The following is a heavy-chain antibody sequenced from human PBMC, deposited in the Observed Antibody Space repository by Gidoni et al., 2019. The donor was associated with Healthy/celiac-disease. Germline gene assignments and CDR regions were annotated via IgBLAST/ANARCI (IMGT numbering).Heavy chain of an antibody. Sequence: QLQLQESGPGLVKPSETLSLTCTVSGGSISSSSYYWGWIRQPPGKGLEWIGSIYYSGSTYYNPSLKSRVTISVDTSKNQFSLKLSSVTAADTAVYYCARRAIVGATVDYWGQGTLVTVSS. D-gene: IGHD1-26*01. CDR1: GGSISSSSYY. V-gene: IGHV4-39*01. J-gene: IGHJ4*02. CDR2: IYYSGST. CDR3: ARRAIVGATVDY.